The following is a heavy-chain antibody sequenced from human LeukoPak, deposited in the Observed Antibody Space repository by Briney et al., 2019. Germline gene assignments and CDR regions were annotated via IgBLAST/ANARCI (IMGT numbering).Heavy chain of an antibody. V-gene: IGHV3-7*01. CDR3: ARHDCSGRHCYSVDY. J-gene: IGHJ4*02. D-gene: IGHD2-15*01. CDR1: GVIFSNHL. Sequence: GGSLRLSCAASGVIFSNHLMSWVRQAPGKGLEWVANIKQEGSEKYYVDSVKGRFTISRDNAKNSGYLQMTSLRAEDMAVYYCARHDCSGRHCYSVDYWGQGPLVTVSS. CDR2: IKQEGSEK.